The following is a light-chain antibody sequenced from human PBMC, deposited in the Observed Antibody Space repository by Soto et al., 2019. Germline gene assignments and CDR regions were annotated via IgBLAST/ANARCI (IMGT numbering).Light chain of an antibody. V-gene: IGKV1-5*01. CDR2: DAS. CDR1: QSISSW. CDR3: QQYNRYST. J-gene: IGKJ1*01. Sequence: DIQMTQSPSSLSASVGDRFTITCRASQSISSWLAWYQQKPGKAPKILIYDASSLESGVPSRFSGSGSGTEFTLTISSLQPDDFATYYCQQYNRYSTFGQGTKVDI.